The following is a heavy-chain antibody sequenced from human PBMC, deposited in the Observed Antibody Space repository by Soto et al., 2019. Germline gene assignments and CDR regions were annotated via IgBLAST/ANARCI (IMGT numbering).Heavy chain of an antibody. J-gene: IGHJ6*02. CDR3: ARAPRLPGEYYGSGKSYYYGMDV. CDR2: ISCDGSNK. V-gene: IGHV3-30-3*01. D-gene: IGHD3-10*01. CDR1: GFTFSSYA. Sequence: QVQLVESGGGVVQPGRSLRLSCAASGFTFSSYAMHWVRQAPGKGLEWVAVISCDGSNKYYADSVKGRFTISRDNSKNTLYLQMNSLRAEDTAVYYCARAPRLPGEYYGSGKSYYYGMDVWGQGTTVTVSS.